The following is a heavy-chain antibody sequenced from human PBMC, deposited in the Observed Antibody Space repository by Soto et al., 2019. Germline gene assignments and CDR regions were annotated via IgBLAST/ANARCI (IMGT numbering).Heavy chain of an antibody. Sequence: EVQLVESGGGLVQPGGSLRLSCAASGFTFSSYSMNWVRQAPGKGLEWVSYISSSSSTIYYADSVKGRFTISRDNXKXXLYLQMNSLRAEDTAVYYCASSSAGYSSGWYYLDYWGQGTLVTVSS. CDR3: ASSSAGYSSGWYYLDY. CDR1: GFTFSSYS. J-gene: IGHJ4*02. CDR2: ISSSSSTI. V-gene: IGHV3-48*01. D-gene: IGHD6-19*01.